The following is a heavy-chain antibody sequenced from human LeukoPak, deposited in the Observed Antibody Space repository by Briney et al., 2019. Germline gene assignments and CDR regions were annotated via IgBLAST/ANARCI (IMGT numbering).Heavy chain of an antibody. V-gene: IGHV1-2*02. CDR3: ARVRRHDYYDSSGYYYYYYMDV. D-gene: IGHD3-22*01. J-gene: IGHJ6*03. CDR1: GYTFTGYY. Sequence: GASVKVSCKASGYTFTGYYMHWVRQAPGQGREWMGWINPNSGGTNYAQKFQGRVTMTRDTSISTAYMELSRLRSDDTAVYYCARVRRHDYYDSSGYYYYYYMDVWGKGTTVTVSS. CDR2: INPNSGGT.